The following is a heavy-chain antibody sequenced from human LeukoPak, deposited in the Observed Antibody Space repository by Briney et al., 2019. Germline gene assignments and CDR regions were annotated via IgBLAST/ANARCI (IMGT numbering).Heavy chain of an antibody. D-gene: IGHD4/OR15-4a*01. CDR3: ARGGAYDYGVLDA. Sequence: GESLRLSCEASGFAFSNHAMTWVRQAPGEGLQWVSTISDTGKTTFYRDSVRGRFTISRDISNNTLYLQMDGLRADDTAVYYRARGGAYDYGVLDAWGQGTLVTVSS. J-gene: IGHJ5*02. CDR2: ISDTGKTT. V-gene: IGHV3-23*01. CDR1: GFAFSNHA.